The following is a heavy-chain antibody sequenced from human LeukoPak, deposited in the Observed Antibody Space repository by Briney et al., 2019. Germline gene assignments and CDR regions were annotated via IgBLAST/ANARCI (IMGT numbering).Heavy chain of an antibody. V-gene: IGHV3-23*01. CDR3: AKDPYSGSYSRDY. Sequence: GGSLRLSCAASGFTFSSYAMSWVRQAPGKGLEWVSAISGSGGSTYYADSVKGRFTISRDNSKNTLCLQMNSLRAEDTAVYYCAKDPYSGSYSRDYWGQGTLVTVSS. CDR1: GFTFSSYA. J-gene: IGHJ4*02. D-gene: IGHD1-26*01. CDR2: ISGSGGST.